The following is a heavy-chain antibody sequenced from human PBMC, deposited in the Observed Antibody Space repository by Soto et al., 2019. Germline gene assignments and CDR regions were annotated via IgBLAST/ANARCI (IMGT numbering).Heavy chain of an antibody. CDR2: ISYDGSNK. CDR3: AKDGFEYSSSSSWFDP. J-gene: IGHJ5*02. D-gene: IGHD6-6*01. CDR1: GFTFSSYG. Sequence: GGSLRLSCAASGFTFSSYGMHWVRQAPGKGLEWVAVISYDGSNKYYAETVKGRLTISRDNSKNSLYLQMNSLRAEDTAVYYCAKDGFEYSSSSSWFDPWGQGTLVTVSS. V-gene: IGHV3-30*18.